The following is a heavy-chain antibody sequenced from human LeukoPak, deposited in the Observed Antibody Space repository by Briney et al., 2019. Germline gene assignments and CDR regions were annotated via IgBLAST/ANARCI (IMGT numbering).Heavy chain of an antibody. J-gene: IGHJ3*02. V-gene: IGHV3-48*04. Sequence: GGSLRLSCAASGFTFSSYGMSWVRQAPGKGLEWVSGISGSGSTIYYADSVKGRFTISRDNAKNSLYLQMNSLRAEDTAVYYCASATIWGSDAFDIWGQGTMVTVSS. CDR2: ISGSGSTI. D-gene: IGHD5-12*01. CDR1: GFTFSSYG. CDR3: ASATIWGSDAFDI.